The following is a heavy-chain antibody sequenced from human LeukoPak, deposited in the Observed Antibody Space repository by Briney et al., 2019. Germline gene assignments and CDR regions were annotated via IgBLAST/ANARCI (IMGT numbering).Heavy chain of an antibody. CDR2: IYHSGST. CDR1: GYSISSGYY. J-gene: IGHJ5*02. D-gene: IGHD6-13*01. V-gene: IGHV4-38-2*02. Sequence: SETLSLTCTVSGYSISSGYYWGWIRQPPGKGLEWIGSIYHSGSTNYNPSLKSRVTISVDTSKNQFSLKLSSVTAADTAVYYCARLKFRSSWRTPSFDPWGQGTLVTVSS. CDR3: ARLKFRSSWRTPSFDP.